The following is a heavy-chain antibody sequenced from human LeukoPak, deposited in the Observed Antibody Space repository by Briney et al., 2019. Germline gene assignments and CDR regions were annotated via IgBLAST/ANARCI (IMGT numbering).Heavy chain of an antibody. CDR1: GYTFTTYD. CDR3: ARGIGAGATNWFDP. CDR2: MNPNSGNT. Sequence: ASVKVSCKASGYTFTTYDINWVRQATGQGLEWMGWMNPNSGNTGYAQRFQGRVTFTRTTSINTAYMELSSLTSEDTAVYYCARGIGAGATNWFDPWGQGTLVTVSS. V-gene: IGHV1-8*03. J-gene: IGHJ5*02. D-gene: IGHD1-26*01.